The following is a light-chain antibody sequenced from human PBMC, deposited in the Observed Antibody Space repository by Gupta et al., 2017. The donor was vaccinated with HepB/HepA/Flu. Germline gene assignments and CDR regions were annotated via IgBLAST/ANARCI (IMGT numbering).Light chain of an antibody. CDR3: QAWDTFTRV. J-gene: IGLJ3*02. V-gene: IGLV3-1*01. Sequence: SYALTQPPSVSVSPGQTAAISCSGEKVGTKYVCGYQQKPGQSPVLVLYQDNKRPSGIPERFSGSNSGNTATLTISGTQAMDEADYYCQAWDTFTRVFGGGTKLTVL. CDR1: KVGTKY. CDR2: QDN.